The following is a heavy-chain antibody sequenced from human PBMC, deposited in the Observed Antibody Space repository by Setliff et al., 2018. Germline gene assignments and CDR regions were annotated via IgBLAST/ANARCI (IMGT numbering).Heavy chain of an antibody. Sequence: GPQWKVSCKASGGTFSSLAITWVRQAPGQGLEWMGGTIPLLPLPNYAVKFQGRVTLTADKSTSTAYMELTSLTSEDTAVYYCARNAITGTTKKYYYYMDVWGQGTTVTVSS. D-gene: IGHD1-7*01. CDR1: GGTFSSLA. CDR3: ARNAITGTTKKYYYYMDV. J-gene: IGHJ6*03. CDR2: TIPLLPLP. V-gene: IGHV1-69*10.